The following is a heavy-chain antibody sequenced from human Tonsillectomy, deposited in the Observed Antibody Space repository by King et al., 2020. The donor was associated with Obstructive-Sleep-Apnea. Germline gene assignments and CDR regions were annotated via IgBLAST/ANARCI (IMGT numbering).Heavy chain of an antibody. D-gene: IGHD3-3*01. J-gene: IGHJ4*02. CDR2: IVSNGGGT. CDR3: VRDYRSGYYEVGGY. CDR1: GFTFSSYA. V-gene: IGHV3-64D*09. Sequence: VQLVESGGGLVQPGGSLRLSCSASGFTFSSYAMHWVRQAPGKGLEYLSAIVSNGGGTYYADSVKGRFTISRDNSKNMLYLQMSSLRAEDTAVYYCVRDYRSGYYEVGGYWGQGTLVTVSS.